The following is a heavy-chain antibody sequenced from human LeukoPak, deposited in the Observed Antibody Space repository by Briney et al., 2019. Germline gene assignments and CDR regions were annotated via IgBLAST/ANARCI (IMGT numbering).Heavy chain of an antibody. Sequence: GGSLRLSCAASGFTFGSYGMHWVRQAPGQGRGWVAYIEYDGSNQQYADSVKGRFTISRDNAKTSLYPQMNSLRAEDTAVYSCARDKRSYYYGSGSFDYWGQGTLATVSS. CDR3: ARDKRSYYYGSGSFDY. D-gene: IGHD3-10*01. CDR1: GFTFGSYG. J-gene: IGHJ4*02. CDR2: IEYDGSNQ. V-gene: IGHV3-33*05.